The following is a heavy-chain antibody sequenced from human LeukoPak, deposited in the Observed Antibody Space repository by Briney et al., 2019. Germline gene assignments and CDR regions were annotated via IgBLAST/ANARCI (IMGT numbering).Heavy chain of an antibody. V-gene: IGHV3-11*01. D-gene: IGHD3-9*01. CDR1: GFTFSDYY. CDR3: GRGLPLDWVGGMDV. Sequence: MPGGSLRLSCAGSGFTFSDYYMNWIRQAPGKGLEWVSYINSLGSTIYYADSVKGRFTISRDNAKKSLYLQMDSLRAEDTAVYYCGRGLPLDWVGGMDVWGQGTTVTVSS. J-gene: IGHJ6*02. CDR2: INSLGSTI.